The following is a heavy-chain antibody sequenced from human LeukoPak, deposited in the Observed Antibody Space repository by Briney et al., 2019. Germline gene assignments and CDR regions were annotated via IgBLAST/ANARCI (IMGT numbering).Heavy chain of an antibody. Sequence: SETLSLTCTVSGGSISSSSYYWGWIRQPPGKGLEGIGSIYYSGTTYYSPSLKSRVTISVDTSKNQFSLKLSSVTAADTAVYYCARHPDYYDSTGYPVYYFDYWGQGTLVTVSS. D-gene: IGHD3-22*01. CDR3: ARHPDYYDSTGYPVYYFDY. J-gene: IGHJ4*02. CDR2: IYYSGTT. V-gene: IGHV4-39*01. CDR1: GGSISSSSYY.